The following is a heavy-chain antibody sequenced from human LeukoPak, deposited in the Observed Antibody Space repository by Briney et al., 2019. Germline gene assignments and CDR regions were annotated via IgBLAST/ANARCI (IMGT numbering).Heavy chain of an antibody. J-gene: IGHJ6*02. V-gene: IGHV3-23*01. CDR3: AKGYSSSWYAYGMDV. CDR2: ISGGGGGT. D-gene: IGHD6-13*01. Sequence: GGSLRLSCAASRFTFSNYAMSWVRQAPGKGLEWVSTISGGGGGTHYADSVKGRFTISRDNSKNTLYLQMNSLRAEDTALYYCAKGYSSSWYAYGMDVWGQGTTVTVSS. CDR1: RFTFSNYA.